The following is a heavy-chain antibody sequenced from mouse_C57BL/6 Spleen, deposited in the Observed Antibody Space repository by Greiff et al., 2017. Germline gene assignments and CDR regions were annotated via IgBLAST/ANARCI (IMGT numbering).Heavy chain of an antibody. D-gene: IGHD2-5*01. V-gene: IGHV1-82*01. CDR1: GYAFSSSW. Sequence: VQLQQSGPELVKPGASVKISCKASGYAFSSSWMNWVKQRPGKGLEWIGRIYPGDGDTNYNGKFKGKATLTADKSSSTAYMQLSSLTSEDSAVYFCARDYSNYLICAYWGQGTLVTVSA. CDR3: ARDYSNYLICAY. CDR2: IYPGDGDT. J-gene: IGHJ3*01.